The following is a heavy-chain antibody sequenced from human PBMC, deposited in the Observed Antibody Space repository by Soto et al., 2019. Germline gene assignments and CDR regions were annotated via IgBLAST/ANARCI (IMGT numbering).Heavy chain of an antibody. D-gene: IGHD6-19*01. J-gene: IGHJ2*01. V-gene: IGHV5-51*01. CDR1: GYSFTSYW. Sequence: PGESLKISCKGSGYSFTSYWIGWVRQMPGKGLEWMGIIYPGDSDTRYSPSFQGQVTISADKSISTAYLQWSSLKASDTAMYYCARHPQSIGYSSGWYPGWYLHRWGRG. CDR2: IYPGDSDT. CDR3: ARHPQSIGYSSGWYPGWYLHR.